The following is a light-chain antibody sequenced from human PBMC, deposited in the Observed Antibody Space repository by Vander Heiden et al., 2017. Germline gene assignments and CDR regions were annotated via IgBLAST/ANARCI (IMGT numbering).Light chain of an antibody. CDR1: KLGNRY. CDR3: QVWDSSTGVV. CDR2: QDD. V-gene: IGLV3-1*01. J-gene: IGLJ3*02. Sequence: SYELTQPPSVSVSPRQTASITCSGDKLGNRYACWYQQKPGQSPVLVIYQDDKRPSGIPERFSGSNSGNTATLTISGTQAMDEADYYCQVWDSSTGVVFGGGTKLTVL.